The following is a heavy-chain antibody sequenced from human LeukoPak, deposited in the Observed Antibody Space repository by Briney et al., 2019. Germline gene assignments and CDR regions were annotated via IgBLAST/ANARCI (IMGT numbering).Heavy chain of an antibody. Sequence: AGGSLRLSCAASGFTFSSYAMSWVRQAPGKGLEWVSAISGSGGSTYYADSVKGRFTISRDNSKNTLYLQMNSLRTEDTAVYYGAKEGGLGYCSTTSCAFAHWGRGTLVTVSS. CDR2: ISGSGGST. CDR1: GFTFSSYA. D-gene: IGHD2-2*01. J-gene: IGHJ4*02. CDR3: AKEGGLGYCSTTSCAFAH. V-gene: IGHV3-23*01.